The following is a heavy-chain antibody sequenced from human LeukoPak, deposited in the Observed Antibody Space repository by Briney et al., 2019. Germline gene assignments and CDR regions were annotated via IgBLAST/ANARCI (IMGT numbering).Heavy chain of an antibody. CDR2: IHHSGST. J-gene: IGHJ4*02. D-gene: IGHD2-21*02. Sequence: KPSETLSLTCAVCGVSFSPYFLSWIRQPPGKGLEWIWDIHHSGSTNYNPSLKSRVNISVDTSKNQFSLRLSSVTAADTAVYYCARGGFYCGGDCYVDYWGQGTLVTVSS. CDR1: GVSFSPYF. CDR3: ARGGFYCGGDCYVDY. V-gene: IGHV4-34*01.